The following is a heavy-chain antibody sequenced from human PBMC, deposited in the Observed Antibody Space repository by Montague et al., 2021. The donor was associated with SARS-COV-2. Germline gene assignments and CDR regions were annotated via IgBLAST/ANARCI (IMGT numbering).Heavy chain of an antibody. J-gene: IGHJ3*01. Sequence: SLRLSYAASGLTFSSYSMVWVRQAPGKGLEWVSSITSSSDYIHYAVSVKGRFTISRDNDRNSLYLLMNSLRAEDTAVYYCARGEMATISESFDLWGQGTMVTVSS. CDR1: GLTFSSYS. V-gene: IGHV3-21*01. CDR3: ARGEMATISESFDL. D-gene: IGHD5-24*01. CDR2: ITSSSDYI.